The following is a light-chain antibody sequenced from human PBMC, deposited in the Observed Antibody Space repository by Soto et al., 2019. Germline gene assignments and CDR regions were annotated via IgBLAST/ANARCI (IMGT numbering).Light chain of an antibody. CDR3: RSFTSSSTYV. CDR2: DVN. V-gene: IGLV2-14*01. CDR1: SSDVGIYNY. J-gene: IGLJ1*01. Sequence: QSVLTQPASVSGSPGQSITLSCTGTSSDVGIYNYVSWYQQHPGKAPKLMIYDVNNRPSGISNRFSGSKSGNTASLTISGLQAEDEADYYCRSFTSSSTYVFGTGSKVTVL.